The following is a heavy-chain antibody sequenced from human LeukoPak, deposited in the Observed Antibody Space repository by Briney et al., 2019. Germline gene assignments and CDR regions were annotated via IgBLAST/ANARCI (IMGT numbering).Heavy chain of an antibody. D-gene: IGHD2-21*01. CDR3: ARDPGWCQADENCHYFDY. V-gene: IGHV4-31*03. Sequence: SETLSLTCTVSGGSISSGDYYWSWIRQHPGKGLEWIGYIYYSGSTYYNPSLKSRVTISVDTSKNQFSLKLSSVTAADTAVYYCARDPGWCQADENCHYFDYWGQGTLVTVSS. CDR1: GGSISSGDYY. J-gene: IGHJ4*02. CDR2: IYYSGST.